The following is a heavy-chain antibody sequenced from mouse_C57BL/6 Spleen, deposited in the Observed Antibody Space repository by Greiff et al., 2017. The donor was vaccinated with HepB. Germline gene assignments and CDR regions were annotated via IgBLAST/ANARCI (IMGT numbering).Heavy chain of an antibody. V-gene: IGHV1-42*01. CDR3: APYDGYFLFDY. CDR1: GYSFTGYY. J-gene: IGHJ2*01. CDR2: INPSTGGT. D-gene: IGHD2-3*01. Sequence: VQLKQSGPELVKPGASVKISCKASGYSFTGYYMNWVKQSPEKSLEWIGEINPSTGGTTYNQKFKAKATLTVDKSSSTAYMQLKSLTSEDSAVYYCAPYDGYFLFDYWGQGTTLTVSS.